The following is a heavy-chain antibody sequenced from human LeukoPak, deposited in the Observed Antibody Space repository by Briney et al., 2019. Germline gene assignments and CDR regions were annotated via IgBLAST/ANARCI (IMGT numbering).Heavy chain of an antibody. V-gene: IGHV4-4*07. D-gene: IGHD6-13*01. CDR2: IYATGTA. CDR3: ARDHWPAGSSWYGALGY. CDR1: GGSISGYF. J-gene: IGHJ4*02. Sequence: SETLSLTCTVSGGSISGYFWSWIRQPAGKGLEWIGRIYATGTANYNPSLKSRVTMSVDTSKNQFSLNLTSVTAADTAVYYCARDHWPAGSSWYGALGYWGQGTLVTVSS.